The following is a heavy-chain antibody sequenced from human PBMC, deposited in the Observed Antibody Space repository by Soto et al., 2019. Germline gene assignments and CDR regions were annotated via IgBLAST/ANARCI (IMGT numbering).Heavy chain of an antibody. CDR3: AKAGAGVANFDY. CDR1: GFTFSTNS. V-gene: IGHV3-74*01. CDR2: INSDGTNA. J-gene: IGHJ4*02. Sequence: GGSLSLACAASGFTFSTNSMHWVRQAPGKGLVWVSRINSDGTNAAYADSVQGRFTISRGNAKNTLYLQMNSLTGDDTAVYYCAKAGAGVANFDYWGQGTLVTVSS. D-gene: IGHD3-3*01.